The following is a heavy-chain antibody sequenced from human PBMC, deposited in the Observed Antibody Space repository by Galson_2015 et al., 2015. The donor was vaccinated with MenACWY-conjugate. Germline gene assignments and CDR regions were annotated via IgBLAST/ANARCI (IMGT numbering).Heavy chain of an antibody. J-gene: IGHJ6*02. CDR2: ICAGGISI. CDR1: GFAFRDYC. D-gene: IGHD6-19*01. CDR3: VRGSSGWRGMDI. V-gene: IGHV3-74*03. Sequence: CAASGFAFRDYCMHWVRQTPGKGLECVSRICAGGISIMYGDSVRGRFTISRDDAENTLYLQMDSLRADDTAVYFCVRGSSGWRGMDIWGQGTTVTVSS.